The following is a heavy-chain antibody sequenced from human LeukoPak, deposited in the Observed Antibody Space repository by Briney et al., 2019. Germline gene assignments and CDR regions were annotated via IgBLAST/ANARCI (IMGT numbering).Heavy chain of an antibody. CDR3: ARGESTSNDNVWGSYRYPYYYYGMDV. Sequence: ASVKVSCKASGYTFTSYGISWVRQAPGQGLEWMGWINTNTGNPTYAQGFTGRFVFSLDTSVSTTYLQINNLKAEDTAVYYCARGESTSNDNVWGSYRYPYYYYGMDVWGQGTTVTVSS. J-gene: IGHJ6*02. CDR1: GYTFTSYG. D-gene: IGHD3-16*02. CDR2: INTNTGNP. V-gene: IGHV7-4-1*02.